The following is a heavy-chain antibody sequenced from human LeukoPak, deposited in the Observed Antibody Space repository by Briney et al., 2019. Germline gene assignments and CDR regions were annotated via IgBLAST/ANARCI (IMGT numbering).Heavy chain of an antibody. J-gene: IGHJ4*02. CDR1: GLTFSSYS. CDR2: ISSSSNTI. Sequence: GGSLKISCAASGLTFSSYSMNWVRQAPGKGLEWVSYISSSSNTIYYADSVKGRFTISRDNAKNSLYLQMNSLRDEDTALYYCVTDTSMGGLFDYWGQGTLVPVSS. D-gene: IGHD5-18*01. CDR3: VTDTSMGGLFDY. V-gene: IGHV3-48*02.